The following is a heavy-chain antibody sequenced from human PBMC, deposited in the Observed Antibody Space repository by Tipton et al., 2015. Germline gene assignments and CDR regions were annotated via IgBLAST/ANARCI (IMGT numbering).Heavy chain of an antibody. Sequence: TLSLTCTVSRGSISSSSYYWSWIRQPPGKGLEWFGHIYYSGSTNYNPSLKSRVTMSVDTSKNQFSLKLTSVTAADTAVYYCARGGNNWFDPWGQGTLVTVSS. V-gene: IGHV4-61*01. CDR2: IYYSGST. CDR1: RGSISSSSYY. CDR3: ARGGNNWFDP. D-gene: IGHD2-15*01. J-gene: IGHJ5*02.